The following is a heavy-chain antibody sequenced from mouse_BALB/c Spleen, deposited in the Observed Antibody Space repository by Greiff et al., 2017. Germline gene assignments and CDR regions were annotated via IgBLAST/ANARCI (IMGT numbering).Heavy chain of an antibody. Sequence: EVQLQQSGPELMKPGASVKISCKASGYSFTSYYMHWVKQSHGKSLEWIGYIDPFNGGTSYNQKFKGKATLTVDKSSSTAYMHLSSLTSEDSAVYYCARLRRYAMDYWGQGTSVTVSS. J-gene: IGHJ4*01. CDR1: GYSFTSYY. V-gene: IGHV1S135*01. CDR3: ARLRRYAMDY. D-gene: IGHD2-12*01. CDR2: IDPFNGGT.